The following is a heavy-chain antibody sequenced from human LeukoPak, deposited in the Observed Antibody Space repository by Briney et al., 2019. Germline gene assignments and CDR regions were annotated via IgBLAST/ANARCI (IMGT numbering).Heavy chain of an antibody. CDR3: ASWAGTTGGRAFDI. CDR1: GGSISSYY. CDR2: IYSSDT. J-gene: IGHJ3*02. V-gene: IGHV4-59*12. D-gene: IGHD1-1*01. Sequence: SETLSLTCTVSGGSISSYYWSWIRQPPGKGLEWIGYIYSSDTNYNPSLKSRVTISVDTSKNQFSLKLSSVTAADTAVYYCASWAGTTGGRAFDIWGQGTMVTVSS.